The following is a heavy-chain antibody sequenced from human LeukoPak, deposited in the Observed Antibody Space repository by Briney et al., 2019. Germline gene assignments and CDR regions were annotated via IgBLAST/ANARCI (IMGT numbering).Heavy chain of an antibody. Sequence: GGSLSLSCAASGFTVSSNYMSWVRQTPGKGLEWVAVLYRGGDTYYADSVKGRFTISRDNYKNTLYLQMNSLRTEDTAIYYCARDSYGDHKGVRWFDPWGQGTQVTVSS. J-gene: IGHJ5*02. D-gene: IGHD4-17*01. V-gene: IGHV3-66*01. CDR3: ARDSYGDHKGVRWFDP. CDR1: GFTVSSNY. CDR2: LYRGGDT.